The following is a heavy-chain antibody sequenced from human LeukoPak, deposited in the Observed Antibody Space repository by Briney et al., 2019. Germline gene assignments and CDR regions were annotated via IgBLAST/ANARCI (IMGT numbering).Heavy chain of an antibody. Sequence: KPSETLSLTCAVYGGSFSGYYWSWIRQPPGKGLEWIGEIYHSGSTNYNPSLKSRVTISVDTSKNQFSLKLSSVTAADTAVYYCASLRSKMATISLRRFDPWGQGTLVTVSS. CDR3: ASLRSKMATISLRRFDP. V-gene: IGHV4-34*01. J-gene: IGHJ5*02. D-gene: IGHD5-24*01. CDR1: GGSFSGYY. CDR2: IYHSGST.